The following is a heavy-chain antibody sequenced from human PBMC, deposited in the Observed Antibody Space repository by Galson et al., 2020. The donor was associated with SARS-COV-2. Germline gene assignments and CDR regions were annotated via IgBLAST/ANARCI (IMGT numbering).Heavy chain of an antibody. V-gene: IGHV3-23*01. Sequence: GESPQISCAASGFTFSAYAMNWVRQAPGKGLESGSGISGNGFSTYYPASVSGRSTISRDNAGNTLHLQIKSLRAEDTALYDCAKVLLEAPRDYYYGMDVWGQGSTGTVAS. D-gene: IGHD1-1*01. CDR3: AKVLLEAPRDYYYGMDV. J-gene: IGHJ6*02. CDR1: GFTFSAYA. CDR2: ISGNGFST.